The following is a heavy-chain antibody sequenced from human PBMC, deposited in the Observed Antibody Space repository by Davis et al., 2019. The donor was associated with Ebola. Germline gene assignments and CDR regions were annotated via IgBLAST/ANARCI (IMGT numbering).Heavy chain of an antibody. V-gene: IGHV4-4*02. CDR2: IYHSGST. J-gene: IGHJ4*02. CDR1: GCPISSSNW. D-gene: IGHD5-12*01. Sequence: SETLSLTCAAPGCPISSSNWWSWVRQPPGKWLEWIGEIYHSGSTYYNPSLKSRVTISVDTSKNQFSLKLSSVTAADTAVYYCATNRGYELDYWGQGTLVTVSS. CDR3: ATNRGYELDY.